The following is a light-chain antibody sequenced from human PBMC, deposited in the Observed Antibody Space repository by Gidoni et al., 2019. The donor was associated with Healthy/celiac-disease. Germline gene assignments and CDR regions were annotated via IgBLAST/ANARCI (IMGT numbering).Light chain of an antibody. CDR3: QQYYSYPRT. CDR1: QGISSY. Sequence: IRITQSPSSLSASTGDRATITCRASQGISSYLAWYQQKPGKAPKLLIYAASTLQSGVPSRFSGSGSGTDFTLTISCLQSEDFATYYCQQYYSYPRTFGQGTKVEIK. V-gene: IGKV1-8*01. J-gene: IGKJ1*01. CDR2: AAS.